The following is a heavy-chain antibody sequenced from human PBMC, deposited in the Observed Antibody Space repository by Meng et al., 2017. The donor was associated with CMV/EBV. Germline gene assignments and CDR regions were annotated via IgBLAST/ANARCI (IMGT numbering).Heavy chain of an antibody. V-gene: IGHV1-46*04. Sequence: VRLVRSEVKLKKLWALGKVYFRASGYTFTSYYMHWGGQAPGQGREWMGIINSSGGSTSYAQKLQGRVTMTRDKSTSTVYMELSRLRSEDTAVYYCAREEGIAARSDWFDPWGQGTLVTVSS. CDR1: GYTFTSYY. D-gene: IGHD6-6*01. CDR3: AREEGIAARSDWFDP. CDR2: INSSGGST. J-gene: IGHJ5*02.